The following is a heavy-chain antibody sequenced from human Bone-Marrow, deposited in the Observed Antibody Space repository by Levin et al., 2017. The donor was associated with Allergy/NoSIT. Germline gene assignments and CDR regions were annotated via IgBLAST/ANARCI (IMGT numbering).Heavy chain of an antibody. CDR2: ISGSGGST. Sequence: PSETLSLTCAASGFTFSSYAMSWVRQAPGKGLEWVSAISGSGGSTYYADSVKGRFTISRDNSKNTLYLQMNSLRAEDTAVYYCAKVGLGRYFDWVPSVDYWGQGTLVTVSS. D-gene: IGHD3-9*01. CDR1: GFTFSSYA. J-gene: IGHJ4*02. CDR3: AKVGLGRYFDWVPSVDY. V-gene: IGHV3-23*01.